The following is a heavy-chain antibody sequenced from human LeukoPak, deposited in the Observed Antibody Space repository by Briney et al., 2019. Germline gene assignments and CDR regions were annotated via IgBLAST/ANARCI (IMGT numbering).Heavy chain of an antibody. CDR1: SGSITSSIYY. D-gene: IGHD3-22*01. CDR3: ARQYYDSTGYYYFDH. CDR2: INYSGNT. Sequence: PSETLSLTCTVSSGSITSSIYYCAWIRQPPGKGLEWIASINYSGNTYYNPSLKSRVTISGDTSKSQFSLKLTSVTAADTAMYYCARQYYDSTGYYYFDHWGQGTLVTVSS. V-gene: IGHV4-39*01. J-gene: IGHJ4*02.